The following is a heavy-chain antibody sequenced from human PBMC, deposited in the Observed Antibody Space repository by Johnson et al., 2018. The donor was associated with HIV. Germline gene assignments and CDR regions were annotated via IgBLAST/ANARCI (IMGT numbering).Heavy chain of an antibody. J-gene: IGHJ3*02. CDR2: ISYDGSHK. D-gene: IGHD2-21*02. Sequence: QVQLVESGGGLVKPGGSLRLSCAASGFTFSDYYMSWIRQAPGKGLEWVAIISYDGSHKYYADSVKGRFSLSRDISKNMLYLQMNSLRAEDTAVYYCVRDDYAFHIWGQGTVVTVSS. CDR3: VRDDYAFHI. CDR1: GFTFSDYY. V-gene: IGHV3-30*03.